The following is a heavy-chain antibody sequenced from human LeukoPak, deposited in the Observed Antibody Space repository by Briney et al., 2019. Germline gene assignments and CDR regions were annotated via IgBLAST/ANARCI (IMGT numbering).Heavy chain of an antibody. J-gene: IGHJ6*04. CDR3: AELGITMIGGV. V-gene: IGHV3-74*01. CDR2: IYNDGSST. CDR1: GFTFSNYW. Sequence: PGGSLRLSCAASGFTFSNYWMHWVRKAPGKGLVWVSRIYNDGSSTSYADSVKGLFTISRDNAKNSLYLQMNSLRAEDTAVYYCAELGITMIGGVWGKGTTVTISS. D-gene: IGHD3-10*02.